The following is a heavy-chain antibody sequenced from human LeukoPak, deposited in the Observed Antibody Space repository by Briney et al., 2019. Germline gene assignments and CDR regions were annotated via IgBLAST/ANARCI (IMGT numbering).Heavy chain of an antibody. CDR2: IWYDGSNK. J-gene: IGHJ5*02. D-gene: IGHD4-17*01. CDR3: ARDRYGDYVSYNWFDP. CDR1: GFTFSSYA. Sequence: GGSLRLSCAASGFTFSSYAMHWVRQAPGKGLEWVAVIWYDGSNKYYADSVKGRFTISRDNSKNTLYLQMNSLRAEDTAVYYCARDRYGDYVSYNWFDPWGQGTLVTVSS. V-gene: IGHV3-33*08.